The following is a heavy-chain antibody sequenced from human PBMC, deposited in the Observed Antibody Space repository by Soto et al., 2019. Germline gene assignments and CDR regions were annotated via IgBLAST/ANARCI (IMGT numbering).Heavy chain of an antibody. D-gene: IGHD2-2*01. V-gene: IGHV3-23*01. CDR3: ASNNPSYIVVVPAAKG. Sequence: GGSLRLSCAASGFTFSSYWMSWVRQAPGKGLEWVANIKQDGSGGSTYYADSVKGRFTISRDNSKNTLYLQMNSLRAEDTAVYYCASNNPSYIVVVPAAKGWGQGTLVTVSS. CDR2: IKQDGSGGST. CDR1: GFTFSSYW. J-gene: IGHJ4*02.